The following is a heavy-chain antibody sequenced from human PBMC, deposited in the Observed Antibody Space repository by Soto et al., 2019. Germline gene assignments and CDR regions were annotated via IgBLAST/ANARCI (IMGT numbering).Heavy chain of an antibody. V-gene: IGHV4-59*08. J-gene: IGHJ4*02. Sequence: SETLSLTCTVSGGSISNYYWNWIRQSPGKGLEWIGYIYSSGSTHYNPSLQNRVTISIDTSKNQVSLKVNSVTAADTAVYYCARLGGSRYSYGSLDYWGQGTLVTVSS. D-gene: IGHD5-18*01. CDR2: IYSSGST. CDR3: ARLGGSRYSYGSLDY. CDR1: GGSISNYY.